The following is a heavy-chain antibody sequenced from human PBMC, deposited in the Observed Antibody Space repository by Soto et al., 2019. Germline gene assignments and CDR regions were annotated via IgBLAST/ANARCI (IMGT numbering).Heavy chain of an antibody. CDR2: LYYGRSA. V-gene: IGHV4-59*01. CDR3: ALRSMSVVPEY. Sequence: QVQLQESGPGLVKPSETLSLTCAVSGDSISSYYCMWIRQPPGKALESIGYLYYGRSANYNPSLKSRVIMSVDTSTNQCSLTLSSMTAADTAVYYCALRSMSVVPEYWGQGTLVTVSS. CDR1: GDSISSYY. D-gene: IGHD3-22*01. J-gene: IGHJ4*02.